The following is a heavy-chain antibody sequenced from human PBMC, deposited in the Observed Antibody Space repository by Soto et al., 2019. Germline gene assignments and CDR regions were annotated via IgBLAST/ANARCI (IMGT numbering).Heavy chain of an antibody. J-gene: IGHJ4*02. CDR1: GLTFSSYG. Sequence: GGFLRLSCAASGLTFSSYGMHWVRQAPGKGLEWVAVIWSDGSNKYYADSVKGRFTISRDNSKNTLYLQMNSLRVEDTAVYYCASAAGAYDNWGQGALVTVSS. CDR2: IWSDGSNK. V-gene: IGHV3-33*01. CDR3: ASAAGAYDN. D-gene: IGHD1-26*01.